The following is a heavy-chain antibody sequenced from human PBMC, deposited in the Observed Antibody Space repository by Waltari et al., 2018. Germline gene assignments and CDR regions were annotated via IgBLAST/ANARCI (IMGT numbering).Heavy chain of an antibody. D-gene: IGHD3-3*01. V-gene: IGHV1-69*15. J-gene: IGHJ4*02. CDR3: ARAYYDFGGFDY. Sequence: QVQLVQSGAEVKKPGASVKVSCKASGGPFSSYAIRWVREAPGQGLEWMGMIIPIFGTANYAQKFQGRVTITADESTSTAYMELSSLRSEDTAVYYCARAYYDFGGFDYWGQGTLVTVSS. CDR2: IIPIFGTA. CDR1: GGPFSSYA.